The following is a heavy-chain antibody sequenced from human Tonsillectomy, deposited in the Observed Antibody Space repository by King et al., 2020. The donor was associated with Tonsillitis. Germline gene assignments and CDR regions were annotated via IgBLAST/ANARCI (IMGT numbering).Heavy chain of an antibody. CDR3: WGGGSGSYGNPHDD. CDR2: IYYSGST. V-gene: IGHV4-39*01. D-gene: IGHD3-10*01. J-gene: IGHJ4*02. CDR1: GGSISSSSYY. Sequence: QLQESGPGLVKPSETLSLTCTVSGGSISSSSYYWGWIRQPPGKGLEWIGSIYYSGSTYYNPSLKSRVTISVDTSKNQFSLKLSSVTAADTAVYYCWGGGSGSYGNPHDDWGQGTLVTVSS.